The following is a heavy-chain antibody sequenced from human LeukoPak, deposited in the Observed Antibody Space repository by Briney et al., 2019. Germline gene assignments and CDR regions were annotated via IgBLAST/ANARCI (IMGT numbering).Heavy chain of an antibody. J-gene: IGHJ4*02. D-gene: IGHD1-26*01. CDR2: INPNSCGT. Sequence: ASVKVSCKASGYTFTGYYMHWVRQAPGQGLEWMGWINPNSCGTNYAQKFQGRVTMTRDTSISTAYMELSRLRSDDTAVYYCARAAPHEASDYWGQGTLVTVSS. CDR1: GYTFTGYY. V-gene: IGHV1-2*02. CDR3: ARAAPHEASDY.